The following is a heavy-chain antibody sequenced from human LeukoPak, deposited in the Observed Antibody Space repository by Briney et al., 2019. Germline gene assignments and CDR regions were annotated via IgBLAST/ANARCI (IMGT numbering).Heavy chain of an antibody. CDR3: ARVGYYGSGSYYGDAFDI. CDR2: IIPIFGTA. CDR1: GGTFSSYA. V-gene: IGHV1-69*01. J-gene: IGHJ3*02. D-gene: IGHD3-10*01. Sequence: GSSVKVSCKASGGTFSSYAISWVRQAPGQGLEWMGGIIPIFGTANYAQKFQGRVTITADESTSTAYMELSSLRSEDTAVYYCARVGYYGSGSYYGDAFDIWGQGTMVTVSS.